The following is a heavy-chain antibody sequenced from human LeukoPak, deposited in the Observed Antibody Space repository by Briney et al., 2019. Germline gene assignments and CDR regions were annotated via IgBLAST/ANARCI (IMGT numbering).Heavy chain of an antibody. CDR3: ATVSSGRSSDY. CDR2: FDPEDGET. V-gene: IGHV1-24*01. CDR1: GHTLTELS. D-gene: IGHD6-19*01. J-gene: IGHJ4*02. Sequence: GASVKVSCKVSGHTLTELSMHWVRQAPGKGLEWMGGFDPEDGETIYAQKFQGRVTMTEDTSTDTAYMELSSLGSEATAVYYCATVSSGRSSDYWGQGTLVTVSS.